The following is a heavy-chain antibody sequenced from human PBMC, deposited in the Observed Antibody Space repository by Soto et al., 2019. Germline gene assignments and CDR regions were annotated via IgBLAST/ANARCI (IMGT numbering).Heavy chain of an antibody. J-gene: IGHJ4*02. V-gene: IGHV1-46*01. CDR1: GYTFTSYY. Sequence: ASVKVSCKASGYTFTSYYIHWLRQAPGQGLEWVAMINPGGGRTKNAQMFQGRVTLTRDTSAGTVDMELSSLTSDDTAVYYCARGPSCGGDCYLFDYWGQGSLVTVSS. CDR2: INPGGGRT. CDR3: ARGPSCGGDCYLFDY. D-gene: IGHD2-21*02.